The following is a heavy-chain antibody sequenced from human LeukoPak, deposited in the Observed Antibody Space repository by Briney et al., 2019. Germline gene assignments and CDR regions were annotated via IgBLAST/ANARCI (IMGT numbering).Heavy chain of an antibody. V-gene: IGHV3-30-3*01. CDR3: ASHLWGSYRFFDY. Sequence: GGSLRLSCAASGFTFSSYAMHWVRQAPGKGLEWVAVISYDGSNKYYADSVKGRFTISRDNSKNTLYLQMNSLRAEDTAVYYCASHLWGSYRFFDYWAREPWSPSPQ. D-gene: IGHD3-16*02. J-gene: IGHJ4*02. CDR2: ISYDGSNK. CDR1: GFTFSSYA.